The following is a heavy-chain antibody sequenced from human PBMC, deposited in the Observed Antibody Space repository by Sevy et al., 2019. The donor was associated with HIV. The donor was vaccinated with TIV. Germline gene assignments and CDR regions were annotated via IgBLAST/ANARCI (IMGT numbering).Heavy chain of an antibody. D-gene: IGHD3-22*01. CDR2: INSDGIVR. Sequence: GGSLRLSCEASGFTFSRHWMQWVRQVAGKGLEWLSRINSDGIVRVYADSVKGRFIISRDNAKNTVYLQMNKLRAEDTGVYYCVRGGKSVYEYYIDVWGKGATVTVSS. J-gene: IGHJ6*03. V-gene: IGHV3-74*01. CDR1: GFTFSRHW. CDR3: VRGGKSVYEYYIDV.